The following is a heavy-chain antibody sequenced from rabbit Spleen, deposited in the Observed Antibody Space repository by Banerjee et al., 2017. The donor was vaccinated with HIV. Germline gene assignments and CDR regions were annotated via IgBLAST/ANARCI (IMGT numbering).Heavy chain of an antibody. Sequence: QSLEESGGDLVKPGASLTLTCTASGFSFSTSYWICWVRQAPGKGLEWIACPDGGASDITSSASWAKGRFTTSKPPPPTVTRKRTSLTAADTPTYFCARALFYDSFVGMARLNLGAPGPLVTVS. CDR3: ARALFYDSFVGMARLNL. CDR1: GFSFSTSYW. D-gene: IGHD5-1*01. V-gene: IGHV1S40*01. J-gene: IGHJ3*01. CDR2: PDGGASDIT.